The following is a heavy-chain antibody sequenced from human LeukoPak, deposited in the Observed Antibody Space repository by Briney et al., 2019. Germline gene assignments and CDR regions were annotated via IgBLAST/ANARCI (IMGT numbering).Heavy chain of an antibody. CDR1: GFTFSSYG. V-gene: IGHV3-30*02. J-gene: IGHJ6*03. Sequence: GGSLRLSCAASGFTFSSYGMHWVRQAPGKGLEWVAFIRYDGSNKYYADSVKGRFTISRDNSKNTLYLQMGSLRAEDMAVHYCARGGRNYANYYYYMDVWGKGTTVTVSS. CDR2: IRYDGSNK. D-gene: IGHD4-11*01. CDR3: ARGGRNYANYYYYMDV.